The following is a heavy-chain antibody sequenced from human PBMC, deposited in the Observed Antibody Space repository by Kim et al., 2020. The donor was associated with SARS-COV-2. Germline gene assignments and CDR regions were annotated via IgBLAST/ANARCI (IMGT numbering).Heavy chain of an antibody. D-gene: IGHD6-13*01. Sequence: GGSLRLSCAVSGFNFSTYAMSWVRQAPGKGLEWVSLISGSGGNTYYADSVKGRFIISRDNSKNTLYLQMNSLRAEDMAVYYCARTRGKAAAGRNYYFDYWGQGTLVTVSS. CDR1: GFNFSTYA. CDR2: ISGSGGNT. J-gene: IGHJ4*02. CDR3: ARTRGKAAAGRNYYFDY. V-gene: IGHV3-23*01.